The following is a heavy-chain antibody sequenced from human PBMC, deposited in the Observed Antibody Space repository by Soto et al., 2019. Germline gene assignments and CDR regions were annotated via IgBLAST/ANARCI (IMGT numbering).Heavy chain of an antibody. CDR1: GFTFSSYA. V-gene: IGHV3-23*01. J-gene: IGHJ6*03. Sequence: EVQLLESGGGLVQPGGSLRLSCAASGFTFSSYAMSWVRQAPGKGLECVSAISGSGGSTYYADSVKGRFTISRDNSKNTLYLQMNSLRAEDTAVYYCAKNRDYYYYYMDVWGKGTTVTVSS. CDR3: AKNRDYYYYYMDV. CDR2: ISGSGGST.